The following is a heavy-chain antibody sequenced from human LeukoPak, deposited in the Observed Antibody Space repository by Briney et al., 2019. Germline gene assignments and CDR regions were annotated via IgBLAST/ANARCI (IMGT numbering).Heavy chain of an antibody. CDR2: IYYTGST. Sequence: SETLSLTCTVSGTSITNYYWSWIRQSPGKGLEWIGYIYYTGSTNYNPSLKSRVTITVDTSKNQFSLRLTFVTAADAAMYYCASLGGDYWSGTSRCWGQGTLVTVSS. D-gene: IGHD3-3*01. J-gene: IGHJ4*02. V-gene: IGHV4-59*12. CDR1: GTSITNYY. CDR3: ASLGGDYWSGTSRC.